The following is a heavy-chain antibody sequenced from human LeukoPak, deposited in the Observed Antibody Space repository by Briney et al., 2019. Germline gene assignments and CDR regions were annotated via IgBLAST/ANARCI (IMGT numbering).Heavy chain of an antibody. Sequence: GGSLRLSCAASGFTFSSYSMNWVRQAPGKGLEWVSSISSSSSYIYYADSVKGRFTISRDNAKNSLYLQMNSLRAEDTAMNYCARDMETVTAKFDYWGQGTLVTVSS. V-gene: IGHV3-21*01. CDR2: ISSSSSYI. CDR3: ARDMETVTAKFDY. J-gene: IGHJ4*02. D-gene: IGHD2-21*02. CDR1: GFTFSSYS.